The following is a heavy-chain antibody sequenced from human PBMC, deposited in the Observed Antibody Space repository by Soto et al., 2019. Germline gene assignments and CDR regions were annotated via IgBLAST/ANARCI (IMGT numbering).Heavy chain of an antibody. CDR1: GFTFSSHA. CDR3: AKVYYGSGDYFDY. J-gene: IGHJ4*02. CDR2: ISGSGVST. D-gene: IGHD3-10*01. Sequence: GGSLRLSCAASGFTFSSHAMSWVRQAPGKGLEWVSGISGSGVSTYYADSVKGRFTISRDISKNTLYLQKNSLRAEDTAVYYCAKVYYGSGDYFDYWGQGTLVTVSS. V-gene: IGHV3-23*01.